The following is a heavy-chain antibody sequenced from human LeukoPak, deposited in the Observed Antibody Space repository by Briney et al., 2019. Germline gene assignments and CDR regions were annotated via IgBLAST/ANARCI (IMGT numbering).Heavy chain of an antibody. J-gene: IGHJ1*01. Sequence: PGGSLRLSCAASGFTFSSYAMSWVRQAPGKGLEGVSAISGSGGSTYYADSVKGRFTISRDNSKNTLYLQMNSLRAEDTAVYYCAKLTRYYYDSSGYTYFQHWGQGTLVTVSS. V-gene: IGHV3-23*01. CDR3: AKLTRYYYDSSGYTYFQH. CDR2: ISGSGGST. CDR1: GFTFSSYA. D-gene: IGHD3-22*01.